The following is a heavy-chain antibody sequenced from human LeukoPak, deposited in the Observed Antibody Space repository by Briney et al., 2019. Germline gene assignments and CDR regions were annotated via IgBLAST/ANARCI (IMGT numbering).Heavy chain of an antibody. D-gene: IGHD1-14*01. CDR1: GFTVITND. J-gene: IGHJ4*02. CDR2: LYSDGNT. Sequence: GGSLRLSCAASGFTVITNDMTWVRQAPGKGLEWVSVLYSDGNTKYADSVQGRFTISRDNSKNTLYLEMNGLSPDDTAVYYCARGVEPLAANTLAYWGQGTLVTVSS. V-gene: IGHV3-53*01. CDR3: ARGVEPLAANTLAY.